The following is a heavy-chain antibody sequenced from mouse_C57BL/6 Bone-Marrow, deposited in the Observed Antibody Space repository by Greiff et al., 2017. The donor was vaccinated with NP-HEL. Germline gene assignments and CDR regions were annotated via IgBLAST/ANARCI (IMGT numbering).Heavy chain of an antibody. CDR3: ARGYYGSSYDWYVDV. V-gene: IGHV5-17*01. J-gene: IGHJ1*03. Sequence: EVKLQESGGGLVKPGGSLKLSCAASGFTFSDYGMHWVRQAPEKGLEWVAYISSGSSTIYYADTVKGRFTISRDNAKNTLFLQMTSLRSEDTAMYYCARGYYGSSYDWYVDVWGTGTTVTVSS. CDR2: ISSGSSTI. CDR1: GFTFSDYG. D-gene: IGHD1-1*01.